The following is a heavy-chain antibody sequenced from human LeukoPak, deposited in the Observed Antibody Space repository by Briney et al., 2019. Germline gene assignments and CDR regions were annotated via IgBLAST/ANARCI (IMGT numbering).Heavy chain of an antibody. Sequence: GGSLRLSGAASGFTFSSYIMNWVRQAPGKGLEWVSYISSSSSTIYYADSVKGRFTISRDNAKNSLYLQMNSLRDEDTAVYYCARGVARDYYGSGSYQGVWGQGTTVTVSS. CDR1: GFTFSSYI. D-gene: IGHD3-10*01. CDR2: ISSSSSTI. CDR3: ARGVARDYYGSGSYQGV. J-gene: IGHJ6*02. V-gene: IGHV3-48*02.